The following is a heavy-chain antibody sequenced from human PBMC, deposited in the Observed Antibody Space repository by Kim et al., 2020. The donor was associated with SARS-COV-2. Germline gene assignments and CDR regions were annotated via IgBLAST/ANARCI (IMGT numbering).Heavy chain of an antibody. V-gene: IGHV3-66*02. CDR1: GFTVSSNY. D-gene: IGHD1-7*01. CDR2: IYSGGST. CDR3: ASEGGNWNYGY. J-gene: IGHJ4*02. Sequence: GGSLRLSCAASGFTVSSNYMSWVRQAPGKGLEWVSVIYSGGSTFYADSVKGRFTISRDNSKNTLYLQMNSLRAEDTAVYYCASEGGNWNYGYWGQGTLVTVSS.